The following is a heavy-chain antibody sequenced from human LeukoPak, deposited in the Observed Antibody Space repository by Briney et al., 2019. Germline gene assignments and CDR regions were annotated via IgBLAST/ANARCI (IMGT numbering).Heavy chain of an antibody. CDR1: GFTFSSYA. J-gene: IGHJ3*02. Sequence: GGSLRLSCAASGFTFSSYAMSWVRQAPGKGPEWVSAISSSGGTYYGDSVKGRFTISRDNSKNTLYLQMNSPRAEDTAVYYCAKDPIVFNSGNYYLGTFDIWGQGTMVIVSS. CDR2: ISSSGGT. CDR3: AKDPIVFNSGNYYLGTFDI. D-gene: IGHD1-26*01. V-gene: IGHV3-23*01.